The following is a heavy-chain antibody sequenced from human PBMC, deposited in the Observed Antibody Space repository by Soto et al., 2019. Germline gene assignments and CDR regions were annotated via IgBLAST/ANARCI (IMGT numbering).Heavy chain of an antibody. D-gene: IGHD3-3*01. CDR1: GGSLSSYY. Sequence: SETLSPPCTVSGGSLSSYYWRWIRPPPGKGLEWIGYIYYSGSTNYNPSLKSRVTISVDTSKNQFSLKLSSVTAADTAVYYCARLGYDFWSGYYDYWGQGTLVTVSS. CDR2: IYYSGST. J-gene: IGHJ4*02. V-gene: IGHV4-59*08. CDR3: ARLGYDFWSGYYDY.